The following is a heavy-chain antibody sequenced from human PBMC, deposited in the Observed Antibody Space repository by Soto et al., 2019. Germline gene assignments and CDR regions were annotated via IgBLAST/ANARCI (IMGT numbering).Heavy chain of an antibody. J-gene: IGHJ6*02. CDR2: INHSGST. Sequence: PSETLSLTCAVYGGSFSGYYWSWIRQPPGKGLEWIGEINHSGSTNYNPSLKSRVTISVDTSKNQFSLKLSSVTAADTAVYYCARAGYSSSWYGYYGMDVWGQGNTVTVSS. D-gene: IGHD6-13*01. CDR1: GGSFSGYY. V-gene: IGHV4-34*01. CDR3: ARAGYSSSWYGYYGMDV.